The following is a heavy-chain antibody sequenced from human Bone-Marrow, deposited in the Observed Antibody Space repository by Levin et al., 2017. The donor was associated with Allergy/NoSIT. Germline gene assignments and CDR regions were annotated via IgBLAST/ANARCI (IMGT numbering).Heavy chain of an antibody. J-gene: IGHJ4*02. CDR1: GFTVSNYG. CDR2: ISTSGDST. D-gene: IGHD6-19*01. Sequence: PGESLKISCVASGFTVSNYGMSWVRQAPGKGLEWVSAISTSGDSTYYADSVKGRFTISRDNSKNTLYLQMNSLRAEDTAVYYCAKSQQWLYWVDYWGQGTLVTVSS. CDR3: AKSQQWLYWVDY. V-gene: IGHV3-23*01.